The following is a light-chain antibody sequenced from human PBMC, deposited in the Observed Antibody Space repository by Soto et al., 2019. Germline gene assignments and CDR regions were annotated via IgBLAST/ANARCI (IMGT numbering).Light chain of an antibody. CDR2: GAS. J-gene: IGKJ4*01. V-gene: IGKV3-15*01. CDR1: QSVSSN. CDR3: QQVNVYPST. Sequence: EIVMTQSPVTLSVSPGERTTLSCRASQSVSSNLAWYQQRPGQAPRLLIYGASTRATGIPARFSGSGSGTEFTLTISSLQSEDFATYYCQQVNVYPSTFGGGTKVDIK.